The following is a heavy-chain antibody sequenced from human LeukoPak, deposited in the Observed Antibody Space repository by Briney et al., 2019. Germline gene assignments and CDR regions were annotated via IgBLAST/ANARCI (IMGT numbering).Heavy chain of an antibody. D-gene: IGHD3-10*01. CDR3: ARGYGSGSSHIDY. CDR2: IRYDGSNK. CDR1: GFTFSSYG. Sequence: GGSLRLSCAASGFTFSSYGMHWVRQAPGKGLEWVAFIRYDGSNKYYADSVKGRFTISRDNSKNTLYLQMNSLRAEDTAVYYCARGYGSGSSHIDYWGQGTLVTVSS. V-gene: IGHV3-30*02. J-gene: IGHJ4*02.